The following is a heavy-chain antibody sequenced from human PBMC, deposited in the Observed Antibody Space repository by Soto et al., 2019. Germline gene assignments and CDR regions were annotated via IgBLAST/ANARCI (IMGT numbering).Heavy chain of an antibody. V-gene: IGHV1-46*03. Sequence: ASVKVSCKASGYTFTTYYMHWVRQAPGQGLEWMGIINPSGGSTSYAQKFQDRVTMTRDTSTSTVYMELSSLRSDDTAVYYCARAEWGHIAAVASFDYWGQGTPVTVSS. CDR2: INPSGGST. CDR3: ARAEWGHIAAVASFDY. J-gene: IGHJ4*02. CDR1: GYTFTTYY. D-gene: IGHD6-13*01.